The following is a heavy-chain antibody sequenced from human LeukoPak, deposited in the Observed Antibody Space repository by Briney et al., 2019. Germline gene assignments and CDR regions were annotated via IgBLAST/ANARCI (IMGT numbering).Heavy chain of an antibody. CDR2: INTDGSST. Sequence: GGSLRLSWAASGFTFSSYWMHWVRQAPGKGLVWVSRINTDGSSTSYADSVKGRFTISRDNAKNTLYLQMNSLRAEDTAVYYCARDHPESGSKYYYWGQGTLVTVSS. D-gene: IGHD1-26*01. J-gene: IGHJ4*02. CDR1: GFTFSSYW. V-gene: IGHV3-74*01. CDR3: ARDHPESGSKYYY.